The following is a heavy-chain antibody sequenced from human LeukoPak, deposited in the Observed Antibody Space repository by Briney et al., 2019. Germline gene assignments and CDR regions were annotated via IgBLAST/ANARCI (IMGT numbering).Heavy chain of an antibody. CDR2: IYYSGST. Sequence: ETLSLTCTVSGGSISSYYWSWIRQPPGKGLEWIASIYYSGSTYYNPSLKSRVTISVDTSRNQFSLKLSSVTAADTAVYYCASLAVAGLSEGYWGQGTLVIVSS. V-gene: IGHV4-59*05. CDR3: ASLAVAGLSEGY. J-gene: IGHJ4*02. D-gene: IGHD6-19*01. CDR1: GGSISSYY.